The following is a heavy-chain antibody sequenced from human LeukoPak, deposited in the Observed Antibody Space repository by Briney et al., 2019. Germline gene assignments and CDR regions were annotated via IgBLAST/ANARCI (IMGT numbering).Heavy chain of an antibody. CDR1: GYTFTGYY. D-gene: IGHD1-26*01. Sequence: ASVKVSCKASGYTFTGYYIHWVRQAPGQGLEWMGWINPDSGDTSYARKSQGRVTMTRDTSISTAYMELSRLRSDDTAVYYCARESLPRSGSYPYYYYYYMDVWGKGTTVTVSS. CDR2: INPDSGDT. V-gene: IGHV1-2*02. CDR3: ARESLPRSGSYPYYYYYYMDV. J-gene: IGHJ6*03.